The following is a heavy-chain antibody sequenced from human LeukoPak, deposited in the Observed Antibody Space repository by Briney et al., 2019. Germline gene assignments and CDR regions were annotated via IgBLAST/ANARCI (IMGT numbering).Heavy chain of an antibody. D-gene: IGHD2-21*02. CDR2: IYPGDSDT. CDR1: GYSFTSYW. Sequence: GESLKISCKGSGYSFTSYWIGWVRQMPGKGLEWMGIIYPGDSDTRYNPSFQGQVTISADKSISTAYLQWSSLKASDTAMYYCARGDGAYCGGDCHPGDYWGQGTLVTVSS. V-gene: IGHV5-51*01. J-gene: IGHJ4*02. CDR3: ARGDGAYCGGDCHPGDY.